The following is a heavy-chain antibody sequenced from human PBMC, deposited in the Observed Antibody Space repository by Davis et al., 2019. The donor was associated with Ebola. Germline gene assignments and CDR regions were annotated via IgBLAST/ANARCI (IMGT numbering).Heavy chain of an antibody. CDR2: IKQDGTEK. CDR3: ARDLDYHEGGGDFDAFDM. D-gene: IGHD2-21*02. J-gene: IGHJ3*02. CDR1: GFTFSTYW. V-gene: IGHV3-7*01. Sequence: GESLKISCAGSGFTFSTYWMTWVRQAPGKGLEWVANIKQDGTEKYYVDSVKDRFTISRDNAKNSLYLQMNSLRVEDTAVYYCARDLDYHEGGGDFDAFDMWGQGTMVTVSS.